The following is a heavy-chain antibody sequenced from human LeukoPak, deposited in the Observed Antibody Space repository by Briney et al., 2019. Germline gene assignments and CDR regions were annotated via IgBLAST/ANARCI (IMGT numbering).Heavy chain of an antibody. CDR3: AGGRSHCSGGSCYPFFDY. Sequence: GGSLRLSCAASGFTFSSYWMSWVRQAPGKGLEWVANIKQDGSGKYYVDSVKGRFTISRDNAKNSLYLQMNSLRAEDTAVYYCAGGRSHCSGGSCYPFFDYWGQGTLVTVSS. J-gene: IGHJ4*02. V-gene: IGHV3-7*04. D-gene: IGHD2-15*01. CDR2: IKQDGSGK. CDR1: GFTFSSYW.